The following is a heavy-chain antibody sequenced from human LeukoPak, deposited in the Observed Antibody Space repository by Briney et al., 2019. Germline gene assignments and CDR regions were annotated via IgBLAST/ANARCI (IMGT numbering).Heavy chain of an antibody. CDR3: ARGRDGTGYSLDWFDS. V-gene: IGHV4-4*07. Sequence: PSETLSLTCTVSGGSISSYHWSWIRQPAGKGLEWIGRIYTSGSTNYNPSLKSRVTISVDKSKNQFSLKLSSVTAADTAVYYCARGRDGTGYSLDWFDSWGQGTLVTVSP. CDR2: IYTSGST. D-gene: IGHD3-22*01. J-gene: IGHJ5*01. CDR1: GGSISSYH.